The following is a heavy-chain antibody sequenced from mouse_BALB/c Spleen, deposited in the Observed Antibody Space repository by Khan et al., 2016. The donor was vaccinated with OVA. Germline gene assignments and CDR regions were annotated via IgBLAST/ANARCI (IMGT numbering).Heavy chain of an antibody. J-gene: IGHJ3*01. D-gene: IGHD2-12*01. CDR2: IGSDSSTI. V-gene: IGHV5-17*02. CDR1: GLTFSSFG. CDR3: ASSCYWSWFAS. Sequence: EVMLVVSGGGLVQPGGSRKLSCTASGLTFSSFGMHWVRQAPEKGLEWVAYIGSDSSTIYYADTVKGRFTISRDNPKNTLLLQLTSLTSEDTAMYYCASSCYWSWFASWGQGTLVTVSA.